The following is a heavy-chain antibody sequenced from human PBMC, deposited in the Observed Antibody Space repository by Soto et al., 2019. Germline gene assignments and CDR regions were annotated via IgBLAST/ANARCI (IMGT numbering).Heavy chain of an antibody. CDR1: GVSVTSGSHH. J-gene: IGHJ1*01. V-gene: IGHV4-61*01. Sequence: QVQVQGSGPGLVKPSETLSLTCAVSGVSVTSGSHHFLWIRQPPGKGLEWIGQTGSTNYNPSLKRRISISLDTSKNQFSLKLSSVTSADTAVYYCGVYKAGSGGNGDCGQGTLVTISS. D-gene: IGHD6-19*01. CDR2: QTGST. CDR3: GVYKAGSGGNGD.